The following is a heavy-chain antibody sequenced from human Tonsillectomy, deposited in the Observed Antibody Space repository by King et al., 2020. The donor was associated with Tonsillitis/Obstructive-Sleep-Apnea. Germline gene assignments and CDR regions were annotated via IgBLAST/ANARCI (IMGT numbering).Heavy chain of an antibody. D-gene: IGHD3-3*01. CDR3: ARDGTGDYDFWSGYRSHNWFDP. CDR1: GFTFSSYS. J-gene: IGHJ5*02. Sequence: VQLVESGGGLIKPGGSLRLSCSASGFTFSSYSMNWVRPAPGKGLEWVSSISSSSSYIYYADSVKGRFTISRDNAKNSLYLQMNSLRAEDTAVYYCARDGTGDYDFWSGYRSHNWFDPWGQGTLVTVSS. CDR2: ISSSSSYI. V-gene: IGHV3-21*01.